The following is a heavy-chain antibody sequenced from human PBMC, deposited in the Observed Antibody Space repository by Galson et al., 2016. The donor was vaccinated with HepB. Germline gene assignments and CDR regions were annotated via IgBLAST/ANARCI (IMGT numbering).Heavy chain of an antibody. CDR3: VKDRYSGSYVRVGALDL. V-gene: IGHV3-23*01. CDR1: GFTFSSYA. Sequence: SLRLSCAASGFTFSSYAIGWVRQAPGKGLEWVSGISGSGRSTYSADSVKGRVTISRDNSKNTLFLQMDSLRAEDTAIFYCVKDRYSGSYVRVGALDLWGQGTMVTVSS. D-gene: IGHD1-26*01. CDR2: ISGSGRST. J-gene: IGHJ3*01.